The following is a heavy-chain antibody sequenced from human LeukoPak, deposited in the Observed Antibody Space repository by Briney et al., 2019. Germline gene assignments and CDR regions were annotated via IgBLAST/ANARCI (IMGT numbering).Heavy chain of an antibody. CDR1: GFTFSSYA. CDR2: ISGSGGST. V-gene: IGHV3-23*01. Sequence: GGSLRLSCAASGFTFSSYAMSWVRQAPGKGLEWVSAISGSGGSTYYADSVKGRFTISRDNAKNSLYLQMNSLRAEDTAVYYCARRGYSSGWNRFDYWGQGTLVTVSS. D-gene: IGHD6-25*01. J-gene: IGHJ4*02. CDR3: ARRGYSSGWNRFDY.